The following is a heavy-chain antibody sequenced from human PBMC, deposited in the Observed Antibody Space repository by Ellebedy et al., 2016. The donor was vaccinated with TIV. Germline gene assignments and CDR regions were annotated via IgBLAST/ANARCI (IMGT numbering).Heavy chain of an antibody. CDR2: IYWDEGK. D-gene: IGHD3-10*01. Sequence: SGPTLVKPTQTLTLTCTFSGFSLSPRGVGVAWIRQHPGKALEWLELIYWDEGKAYTPYLKDRLTIIKDTSRNQVVLIMTNMDPADTTTYYCVKRWYFGSGDLGDYFDYWGQGALVTVSS. CDR1: GFSLSPRGVG. V-gene: IGHV2-5*02. CDR3: VKRWYFGSGDLGDYFDY. J-gene: IGHJ4*02.